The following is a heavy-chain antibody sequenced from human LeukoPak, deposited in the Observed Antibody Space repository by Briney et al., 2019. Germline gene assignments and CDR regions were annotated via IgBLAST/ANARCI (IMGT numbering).Heavy chain of an antibody. Sequence: PGRSLRLSCAASGFTLSTYGMYWVRQAPGKGLEWVAVIWNDGSNKHYADSVKGRFTISRDNSKNTLYLQMNSLRAEDTAVYYCARGLGGWPIDYWGQGTLVTVSS. CDR2: IWNDGSNK. J-gene: IGHJ4*02. CDR1: GFTLSTYG. CDR3: ARGLGGWPIDY. V-gene: IGHV3-33*01. D-gene: IGHD6-19*01.